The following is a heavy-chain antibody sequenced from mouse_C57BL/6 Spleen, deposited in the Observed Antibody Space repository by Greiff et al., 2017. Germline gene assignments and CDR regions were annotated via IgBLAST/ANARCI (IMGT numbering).Heavy chain of an antibody. CDR2: IYPSDSET. J-gene: IGHJ3*01. Sequence: QVQLQQPGAELVRPGSSVKLSCKASGYTFTSYWMDWVKQRPGQGLEWIGNIYPSDSETHYTQKFKDKATLTVDKSSSTAYMQLSSLTSEDSAVYYCARRGHRGGFAYWGQGTLVTVSA. V-gene: IGHV1-61*01. CDR1: GYTFTSYW. CDR3: ARRGHRGGFAY.